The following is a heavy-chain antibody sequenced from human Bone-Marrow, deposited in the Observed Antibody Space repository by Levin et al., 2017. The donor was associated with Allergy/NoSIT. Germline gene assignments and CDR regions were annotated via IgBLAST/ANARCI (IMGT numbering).Heavy chain of an antibody. V-gene: IGHV3-49*03. D-gene: IGHD2-2*03. J-gene: IGHJ6*03. Sequence: SCTASGITFSDCAMYWFRQAPGEGLEWVGFIKIKGYGGTTEYAASVKGRFTISRDDSKSISYLQMDILNTEDTAVYYCNRTPGYGYCTTNNCYRGWEYDYMDVWGKGTTVTVSS. CDR2: IKIKGYGGTT. CDR3: NRTPGYGYCTTNNCYRGWEYDYMDV. CDR1: GITFSDCA.